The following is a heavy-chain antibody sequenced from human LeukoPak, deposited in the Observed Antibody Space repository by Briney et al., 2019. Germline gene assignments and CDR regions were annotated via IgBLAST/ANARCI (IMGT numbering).Heavy chain of an antibody. D-gene: IGHD3-22*01. J-gene: IGHJ4*02. Sequence: GESLKISCKGSGYSFTSYWIGWLRQMPGKGLEWMGIIYPGDSDTRYSPSFQGQVTISADKSISTAYLQWSSLKASDTAMYYCARQPYYYDSSGYQNDYWGQGTLVTVSS. V-gene: IGHV5-51*01. CDR1: GYSFTSYW. CDR3: ARQPYYYDSSGYQNDY. CDR2: IYPGDSDT.